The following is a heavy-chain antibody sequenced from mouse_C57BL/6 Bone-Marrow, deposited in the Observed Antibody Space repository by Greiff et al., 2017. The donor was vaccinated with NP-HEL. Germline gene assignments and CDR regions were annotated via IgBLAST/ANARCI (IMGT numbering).Heavy chain of an antibody. V-gene: IGHV5-6*01. CDR1: GFTFSSYG. CDR2: ISSGGSYT. Sequence: EVKLVESGGDLVKPGGSLKLSCAASGFTFSSYGMSWVRQTPDKRLEWVATISSGGSYTYYPDSVKGRFTIARDNAKNTLYLQMSSLKSEDTAMYYCARQGFADWGQGTLVTVSA. CDR3: ARQGFAD. J-gene: IGHJ3*01.